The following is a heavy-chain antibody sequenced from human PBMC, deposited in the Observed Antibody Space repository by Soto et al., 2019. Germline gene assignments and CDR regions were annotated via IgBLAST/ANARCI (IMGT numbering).Heavy chain of an antibody. Sequence: PSETLSLTCAVFDGSFSGYYWSWIRQPPGKGLEWIGEINHSGSTNYNPSLKSRVTISVDTSKNQFSLKLSSVTAADTAVYYCAKGGYYYGSGKPNYGMDVWGQGTTVTVSS. J-gene: IGHJ6*01. CDR2: INHSGST. V-gene: IGHV4-34*01. CDR3: AKGGYYYGSGKPNYGMDV. D-gene: IGHD3-10*01. CDR1: DGSFSGYY.